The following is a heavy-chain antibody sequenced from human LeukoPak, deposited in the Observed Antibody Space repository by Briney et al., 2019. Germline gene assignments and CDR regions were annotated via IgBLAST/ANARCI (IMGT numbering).Heavy chain of an antibody. CDR3: TRGQYGSGSYYRFDY. D-gene: IGHD3-10*01. Sequence: GGSLRLSCAASGFTFSSYSMNWVRQAPGKGLEWVGFIRSKAYGGTTEYAASVKGRFTISRDDSKSIAYLQMNSLKTEDTAVYYCTRGQYGSGSYYRFDYWGQGTLVTVSS. J-gene: IGHJ4*02. CDR2: IRSKAYGGTT. V-gene: IGHV3-49*04. CDR1: GFTFSSYS.